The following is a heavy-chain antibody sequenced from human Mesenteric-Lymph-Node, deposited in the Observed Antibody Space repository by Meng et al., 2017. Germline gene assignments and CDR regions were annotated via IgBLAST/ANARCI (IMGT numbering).Heavy chain of an antibody. D-gene: IGHD1-7*01. CDR2: VYHRGDT. V-gene: IGHV4-4*02. CDR1: GDSRSSDIW. Sequence: QVQLQESVPGLVKLSGTLSLICIVSGDSRSSDIWWSWVRQPPGKGLEWIGEVYHRGDTNYNPSLKSRVDISVDKSKNQFYLSLFSVTAADTAVYYCGRDQGRELINHWGQGTLVTVSS. J-gene: IGHJ4*02. CDR3: GRDQGRELINH.